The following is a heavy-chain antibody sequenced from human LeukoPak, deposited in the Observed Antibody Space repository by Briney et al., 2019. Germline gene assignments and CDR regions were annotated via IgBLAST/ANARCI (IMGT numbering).Heavy chain of an antibody. V-gene: IGHV4-61*02. J-gene: IGHJ3*02. CDR3: ARGGRYDFWSGYYTHDAFDI. CDR1: GGSISSGSYY. Sequence: SQTLSLTCTVSGGSISSGSYYWSWIRQPAGKGLEWIGRIYTSGSTNYNPSLKSRVTISVDTSKNQFSLKLSSVTAADTAVYYCARGGRYDFWSGYYTHDAFDIWGQGTMVTVSS. D-gene: IGHD3-3*01. CDR2: IYTSGST.